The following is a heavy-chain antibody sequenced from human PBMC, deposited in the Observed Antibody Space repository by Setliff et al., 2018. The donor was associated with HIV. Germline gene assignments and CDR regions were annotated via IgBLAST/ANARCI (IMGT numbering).Heavy chain of an antibody. D-gene: IGHD2-15*01. V-gene: IGHV1-18*01. Sequence: ASVKVSCKASGYTFTHYAISWVRQAPGQGLGYLGWISAYNGNTNYAQKVQGRITMTTDASTSTVDMELRSLTSDDTAVYYCARLASGGWPLEVFDIWGQGTMVTVSS. CDR3: ARLASGGWPLEVFDI. J-gene: IGHJ3*02. CDR2: ISAYNGNT. CDR1: GYTFTHYA.